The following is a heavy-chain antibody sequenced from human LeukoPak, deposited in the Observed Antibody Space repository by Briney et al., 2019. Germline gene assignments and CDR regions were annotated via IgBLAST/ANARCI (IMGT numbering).Heavy chain of an antibody. J-gene: IGHJ4*02. D-gene: IGHD3-10*01. V-gene: IGHV4-39*07. CDR1: GGSISSSSYY. CDR3: ARIGASGYFDY. Sequence: SETLSLTCTVSGGSISSSSYYWGWIRQPPGKELEWIGEINHRGSSNYNPSLKSRVTISVDTSKIQLSLRLSSVTAADTAVYYCARIGASGYFDYWGQGTLVTVSS. CDR2: INHRGSS.